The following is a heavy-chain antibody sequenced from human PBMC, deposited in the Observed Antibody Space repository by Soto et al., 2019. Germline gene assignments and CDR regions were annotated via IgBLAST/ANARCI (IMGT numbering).Heavy chain of an antibody. J-gene: IGHJ1*01. Sequence: SETLSLTCMVSGAYISYFSWSWIRQPAGKGLEWIGRITINGNTQKNPSFKSRVTMSIDTSRNHFSLNLQSATAADTALYYCARETGENWTYEAHWGPGTLVTVSS. CDR3: ARETGENWTYEAH. V-gene: IGHV4-4*07. D-gene: IGHD1-7*01. CDR2: ITINGNT. CDR1: GAYISYFS.